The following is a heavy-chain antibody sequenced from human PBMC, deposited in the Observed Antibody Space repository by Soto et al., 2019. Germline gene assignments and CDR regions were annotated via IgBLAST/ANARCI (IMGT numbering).Heavy chain of an antibody. D-gene: IGHD2-15*01. Sequence: ASVKVSCKSSGYTFTSLDINWVRQATGQGLEWMGWMNPNSGSTGSAQKFQGRVAMTRDTSINTAYMELSSLRSDDTAVYYCARGRGYSDGIDYWGQGTLVTVSS. CDR2: MNPNSGST. CDR1: GYTFTSLD. J-gene: IGHJ4*02. CDR3: ARGRGYSDGIDY. V-gene: IGHV1-8*01.